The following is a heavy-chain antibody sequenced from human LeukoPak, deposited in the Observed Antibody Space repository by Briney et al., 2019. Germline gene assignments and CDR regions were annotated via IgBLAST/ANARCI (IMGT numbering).Heavy chain of an antibody. CDR1: GYTFTGYY. Sequence: GASVKVSCKASGYTFTGYYMHWVRQAPGQGLGWMGTINPGGGGTSYAQNFEDRVTMTRDTSTSTVYMELSSLRSQDTAIYYCARAYGVTTIDYWGQGSLVIVSS. D-gene: IGHD1-1*01. J-gene: IGHJ4*02. CDR3: ARAYGVTTIDY. CDR2: INPGGGGT. V-gene: IGHV1-46*01.